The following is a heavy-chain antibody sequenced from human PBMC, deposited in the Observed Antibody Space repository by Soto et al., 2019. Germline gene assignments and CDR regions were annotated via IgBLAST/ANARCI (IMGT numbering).Heavy chain of an antibody. D-gene: IGHD3-3*01. Sequence: ASVKVSCKVSGYTLTELSMHWVRQAPGKGLEWKGGFDPEDGETIYAQKFQGRVTMTEDTSTDTAYMELSSLRSEDTAVYYCATDSSLYYDFWSGPSRQRKYYFDYWGQGTLVTAPQ. V-gene: IGHV1-24*01. CDR1: GYTLTELS. J-gene: IGHJ4*02. CDR3: ATDSSLYYDFWSGPSRQRKYYFDY. CDR2: FDPEDGET.